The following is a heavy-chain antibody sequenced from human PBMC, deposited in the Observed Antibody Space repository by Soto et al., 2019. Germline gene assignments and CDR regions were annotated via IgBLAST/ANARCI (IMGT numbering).Heavy chain of an antibody. CDR3: AKDRSSGWYGGY. CDR1: GFTFSSYA. J-gene: IGHJ4*02. Sequence: LRLSCAASGFTFSSYAMSWVRQAPGKGLEWVSAISGSGGSTYYADSVKGRFTISRDNSKNTLYLQMNSLRAEDTAVYYCAKDRSSGWYGGYWGQGTLVTVSS. D-gene: IGHD6-19*01. V-gene: IGHV3-23*01. CDR2: ISGSGGST.